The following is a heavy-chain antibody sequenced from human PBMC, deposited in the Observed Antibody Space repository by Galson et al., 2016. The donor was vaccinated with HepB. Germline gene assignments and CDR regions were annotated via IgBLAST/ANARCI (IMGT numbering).Heavy chain of an antibody. V-gene: IGHV4-31*03. Sequence: TLSLTCTVSNGSISSGGHYWSWIRQHPVKGLEWIGYIYYTGTTYYNSPLKSRVTISRDTSTNEFSLKLASVTAADTAVYYCARWGPAYSSSPNFIDYWGQGTLATVSA. CDR1: NGSISSGGHY. CDR3: ARWGPAYSSSPNFIDY. CDR2: IYYTGTT. J-gene: IGHJ4*02. D-gene: IGHD6-6*01.